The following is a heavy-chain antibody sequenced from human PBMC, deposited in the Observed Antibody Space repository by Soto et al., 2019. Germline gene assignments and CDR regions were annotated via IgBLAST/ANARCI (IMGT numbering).Heavy chain of an antibody. Sequence: GGSLRLSCAASGFTFSSYGMHWVRQAPGKGLEWVAVISYDGSNKYYADSVKGRFTISRDNSKNTLYLQMNSLRAEDTAVYYCAKDGRYVRYTNGMDVWGQGTTVTVSS. CDR3: AKDGRYVRYTNGMDV. D-gene: IGHD6-19*01. J-gene: IGHJ6*02. CDR2: ISYDGSNK. V-gene: IGHV3-30*18. CDR1: GFTFSSYG.